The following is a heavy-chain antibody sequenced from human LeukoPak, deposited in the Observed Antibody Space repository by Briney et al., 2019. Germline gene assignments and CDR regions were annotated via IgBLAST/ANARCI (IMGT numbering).Heavy chain of an antibody. CDR3: ARDPYSGTYGDTYYYYMDV. Sequence: GGSLRLSGAASGFSVSSYNMNWVRQTPGKGLEWVSSITSSSTYTFYADSVKGRFTISRDNARNSLYLQMNSLRAEDTAVYYCARDPYSGTYGDTYYYYMDVWGKGTTVTISS. CDR1: GFSVSSYN. D-gene: IGHD1-26*01. V-gene: IGHV3-21*01. CDR2: ITSSSTYT. J-gene: IGHJ6*03.